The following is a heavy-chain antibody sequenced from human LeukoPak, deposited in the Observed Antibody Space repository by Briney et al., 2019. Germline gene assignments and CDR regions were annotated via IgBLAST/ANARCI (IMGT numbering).Heavy chain of an antibody. V-gene: IGHV4-38-2*02. D-gene: IGHD4-17*01. CDR3: ARASKVTDAFDI. CDR2: IYHSGST. Sequence: PSETLSLTCTVSGYSISSGYYWGWIRQPPGKGLEWIGSIYHSGSTYYNPSLKSRVTISVDTSKNQFSLKLSSVTAADTAVYYCARASKVTDAFDIWGQGTMVTVSS. J-gene: IGHJ3*02. CDR1: GYSISSGYY.